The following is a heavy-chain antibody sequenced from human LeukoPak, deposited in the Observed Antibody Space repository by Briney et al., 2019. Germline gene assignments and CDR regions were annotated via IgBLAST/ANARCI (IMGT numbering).Heavy chain of an antibody. J-gene: IGHJ4*02. Sequence: PGGSLRLSCAASGFTFSRYGFHWVRQAPGKGLEWVAFISDSGGGKWYADSVKGRLTISRDKSKNTVNLQMSSLRVEDTALYYCARDGGSGSYAFDYWGQGTQVTVSS. CDR2: ISDSGGGK. V-gene: IGHV3-30*02. CDR1: GFTFSRYG. CDR3: ARDGGSGSYAFDY. D-gene: IGHD3-10*01.